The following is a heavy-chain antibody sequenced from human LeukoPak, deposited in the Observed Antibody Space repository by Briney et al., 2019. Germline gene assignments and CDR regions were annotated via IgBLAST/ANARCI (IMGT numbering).Heavy chain of an antibody. Sequence: SETLSLTCTVSGGSISGYYWNWIRQPPGEGLEWIGYIYNSGNTNYNPSLKSRVTISLDTSTNQFSLKLSSVTAADTAVYYCARLGDISNRPAAMQDWFDPWGQGTLVTVSS. J-gene: IGHJ5*02. V-gene: IGHV4-59*12. CDR3: ARLGDISNRPAAMQDWFDP. D-gene: IGHD2-2*01. CDR1: GGSISGYY. CDR2: IYNSGNT.